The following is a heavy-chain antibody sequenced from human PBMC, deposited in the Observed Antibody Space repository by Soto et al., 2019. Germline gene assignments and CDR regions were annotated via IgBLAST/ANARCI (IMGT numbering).Heavy chain of an antibody. V-gene: IGHV3-11*01. D-gene: IGHD1-20*01. Sequence: GGSLRLSCASSGFTFNDYYMSWTRQAPGKGLEWVSYISSSGSTIYYADSVKGRFTISRDNAKNSLYLQMNSLRAEDTAVYYCARDLGITGPNGAFDIWGQGTMVTVSS. CDR3: ARDLGITGPNGAFDI. J-gene: IGHJ3*02. CDR1: GFTFNDYY. CDR2: ISSSGSTI.